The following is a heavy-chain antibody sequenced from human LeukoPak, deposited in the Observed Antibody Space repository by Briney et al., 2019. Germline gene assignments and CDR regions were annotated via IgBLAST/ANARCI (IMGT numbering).Heavy chain of an antibody. CDR3: ARWRGAQSEFDY. V-gene: IGHV3-7*01. J-gene: IGHJ4*02. CDR1: GFMFSRYS. Sequence: GGSLRLSCVGSGFMFSRYSMGWVRQAPGRGLEFVAHLKESGIEKEYVDSVKGRFTISRDNAENLLYLQMNSLRAEDTALYFCARWRGAQSEFDYWGQGTQVTVSS. D-gene: IGHD3-3*01. CDR2: LKESGIEK.